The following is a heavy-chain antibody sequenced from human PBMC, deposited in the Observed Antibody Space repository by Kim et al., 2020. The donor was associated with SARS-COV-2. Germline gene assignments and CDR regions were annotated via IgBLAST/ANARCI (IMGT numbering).Heavy chain of an antibody. D-gene: IGHD1-1*01. V-gene: IGHV4-59*01. CDR1: GGSISSYY. CDR3: ARVVIWLQLRHAFDI. J-gene: IGHJ3*02. CDR2: IYYSGST. Sequence: SETLSLTCTVSGGSISSYYWSWIRQPPGKGLEWIGYIYYSGSTNYNPSLKSRVTISVDTSKNQFSLKLSSVTAADTAVYYCARVVIWLQLRHAFDIWGQGTMVTVSS.